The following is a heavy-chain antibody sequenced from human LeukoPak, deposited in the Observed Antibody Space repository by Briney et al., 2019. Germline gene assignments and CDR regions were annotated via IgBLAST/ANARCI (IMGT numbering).Heavy chain of an antibody. V-gene: IGHV3-73*01. CDR3: TGRITGTTLYYYMDV. Sequence: GGSLRLSCAASGFTFSGSAMHWVRQASGKGLEWVGRIRSKANSYATAYAASVKGRFTISRDDSKNTAYLQMNSLKTEDTAVYYCTGRITGTTLYYYMDVWGKGTTVTVSS. CDR2: IRSKANSYAT. J-gene: IGHJ6*03. CDR1: GFTFSGSA. D-gene: IGHD1-20*01.